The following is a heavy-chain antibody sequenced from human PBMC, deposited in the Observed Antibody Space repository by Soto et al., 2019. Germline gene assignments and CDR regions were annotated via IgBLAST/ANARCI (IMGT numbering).Heavy chain of an antibody. CDR2: ITRSADLS. V-gene: IGHV3-23*01. Sequence: DVQLLGPGGAWLSPGGSSSLPGEALELASVVNSIPWVGQAPGKGLEYVSGITRSADLSFYADSVRGRFTVSRDNFKNTAYLEMNNLRVEDTAVYYCAKWSGFGDLWGQGTLVTVSS. CDR3: AKWSGFGDL. D-gene: IGHD3-10*01. J-gene: IGHJ4*02. CDR1: ELASVVNS.